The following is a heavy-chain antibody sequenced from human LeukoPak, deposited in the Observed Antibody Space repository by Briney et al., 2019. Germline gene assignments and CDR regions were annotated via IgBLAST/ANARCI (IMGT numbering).Heavy chain of an antibody. CDR1: GFTFSSYG. D-gene: IGHD6-13*01. CDR3: AKDREQQLVLGYFDY. V-gene: IGHV3-23*01. CDR2: ISGSGGST. Sequence: PGGSLRLSCAASGFTFSSYGMSRVRQAPGKGLEWVSAISGSGGSTYYADSVKGRFTISRDNSKNTLYLQMNSLRAEDTAVYYCAKDREQQLVLGYFDYWGQGTLVTVSS. J-gene: IGHJ4*02.